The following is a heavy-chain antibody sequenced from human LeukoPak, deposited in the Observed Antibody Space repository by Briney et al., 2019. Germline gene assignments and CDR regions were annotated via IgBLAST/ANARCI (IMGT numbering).Heavy chain of an antibody. CDR3: ASPLYGDYGYYYYYMDV. CDR1: GYTFTGYY. D-gene: IGHD4-17*01. CDR2: INPNSGGT. Sequence: ASVKVSCKASGYTFTGYYMHWVRQAPGQGLEWMGWINPNSGGTNYAQKFQGRVTITADKSTSTAYMELSSLRSEDTAVYYCASPLYGDYGYYYYYMDVWGKGTTVTVSS. V-gene: IGHV1-2*02. J-gene: IGHJ6*03.